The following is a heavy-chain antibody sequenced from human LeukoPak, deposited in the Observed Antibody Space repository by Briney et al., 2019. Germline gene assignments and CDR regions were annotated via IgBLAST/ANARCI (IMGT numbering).Heavy chain of an antibody. V-gene: IGHV3-21*04. CDR1: GFTFSSYS. D-gene: IGHD1-26*01. CDR2: ISSSSSYI. J-gene: IGHJ4*02. Sequence: GGSLRLSCAASGFTFSSYSMNWVRQAPGKGLEWVSSISSSSSYIYYADSVKGRFTISRDNAKNSLYLQMNSLRAEDTAVYYCAKDFVVGATSYFDYWGQGTLVAVSS. CDR3: AKDFVVGATSYFDY.